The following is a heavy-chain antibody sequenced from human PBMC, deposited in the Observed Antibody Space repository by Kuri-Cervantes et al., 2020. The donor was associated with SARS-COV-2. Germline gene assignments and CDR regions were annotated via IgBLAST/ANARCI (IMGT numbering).Heavy chain of an antibody. CDR2: ISSSSSTI. J-gene: IGHJ4*02. D-gene: IGHD3-22*01. V-gene: IGHV3-48*01. CDR3: TTGLTGPPKTYYYDSSGYLRDY. Sequence: GESLKISCAASGFTFSSYSMNWVRQAPGKGLEWVSYISSSSSTIYYADPVKGRFTISRDNAKNPLYLQMNSLRAEDTAVYYCTTGLTGPPKTYYYDSSGYLRDYWGQGTLVTVSS. CDR1: GFTFSSYS.